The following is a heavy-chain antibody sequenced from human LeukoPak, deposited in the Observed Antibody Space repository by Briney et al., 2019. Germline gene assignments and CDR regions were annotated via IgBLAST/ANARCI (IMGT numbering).Heavy chain of an antibody. Sequence: ASVKVSCKASGGTFSSYTISWVRQAPGQGLEWMGRIIPILGIANYAQKFQGRVTITADKSTSTAYMELSSLRSEDTAVYYCARYVYYDSSGYPNYYFDCWGQGTLVTVSS. CDR3: ARYVYYDSSGYPNYYFDC. V-gene: IGHV1-69*02. CDR2: IIPILGIA. CDR1: GGTFSSYT. D-gene: IGHD3-22*01. J-gene: IGHJ4*02.